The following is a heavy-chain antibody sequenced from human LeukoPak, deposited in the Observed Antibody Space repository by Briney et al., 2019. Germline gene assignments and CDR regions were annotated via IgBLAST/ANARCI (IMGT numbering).Heavy chain of an antibody. Sequence: GESLKISCKGSGYSFTSYWIGWVRQMPGKGLEWMGIIYPGDSDTRYSPSFQGQVTISADKSISTAYLQWSSLKASDTAMYYCARHRRDYYDSSGYYSYDAFDIWGQGTMVTVSS. D-gene: IGHD3-22*01. CDR3: ARHRRDYYDSSGYYSYDAFDI. CDR1: GYSFTSYW. J-gene: IGHJ3*02. CDR2: IYPGDSDT. V-gene: IGHV5-51*01.